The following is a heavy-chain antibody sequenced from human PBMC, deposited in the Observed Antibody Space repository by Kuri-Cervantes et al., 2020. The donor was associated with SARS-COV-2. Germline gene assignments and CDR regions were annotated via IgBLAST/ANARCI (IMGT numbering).Heavy chain of an antibody. Sequence: SGPTLVKPTQTLTLTCTFSGFSLSTSGVGVGWIRQPPGKALEWLALIYWDDDTRYSPSLKSRLTLTKDTSKNQVVLTMTNMDPVDTATYYCARIRYSSGWYVSAFDIWGQGTMVTVSS. D-gene: IGHD6-19*01. CDR2: IYWDDDT. CDR3: ARIRYSSGWYVSAFDI. CDR1: GFSLSTSGVG. V-gene: IGHV2-5*02. J-gene: IGHJ3*02.